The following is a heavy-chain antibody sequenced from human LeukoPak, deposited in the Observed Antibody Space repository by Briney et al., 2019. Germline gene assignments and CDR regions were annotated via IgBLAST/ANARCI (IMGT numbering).Heavy chain of an antibody. CDR3: ARQGYSGSYYYYYYMDV. CDR1: GYSFTSYW. J-gene: IGHJ6*03. D-gene: IGHD1-26*01. Sequence: GESLKISCKGSGYSFTSYWIGWVRQMPGKGLEWMGIIYPGDSDTRYSPSFQGQVTISADKSISTAYLQWSSLKASDTAMYYCARQGYSGSYYYYYYMDVWGKGTTVTVSS. V-gene: IGHV5-51*01. CDR2: IYPGDSDT.